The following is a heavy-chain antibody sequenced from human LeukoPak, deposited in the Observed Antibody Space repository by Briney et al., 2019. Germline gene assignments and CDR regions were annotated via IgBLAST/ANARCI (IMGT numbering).Heavy chain of an antibody. V-gene: IGHV4-59*01. CDR2: IYYSGST. CDR3: ARESDYYDSSGYHRAPYFDY. D-gene: IGHD3-22*01. CDR1: GGSTSSYY. J-gene: IGHJ4*02. Sequence: KPSETLSLTCTVSGGSTSSYYWSWIRQPPGKGLEWIGYIYYSGSTNYNPSLKSRVTISVDTSKNQFSLKLSSVTAADTAVYYCARESDYYDSSGYHRAPYFDYWGQGTLVTVSS.